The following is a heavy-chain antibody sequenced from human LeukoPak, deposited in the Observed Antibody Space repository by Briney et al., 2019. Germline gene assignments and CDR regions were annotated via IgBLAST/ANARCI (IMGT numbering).Heavy chain of an antibody. CDR2: ISWDGGNT. CDR1: GFTFDDYA. Sequence: PGGSLRLSCAASGFTFDDYAMHWVRQTPGKGLEWVSLISWDGGNTYYADSVRGRFTISRDNSKNSLYLQMNSLRTEDTALYYCAKNSGTYYYYYMDVWGKGTTVTVSS. J-gene: IGHJ6*03. CDR3: AKNSGTYYYYYMDV. V-gene: IGHV3-43D*03. D-gene: IGHD1-26*01.